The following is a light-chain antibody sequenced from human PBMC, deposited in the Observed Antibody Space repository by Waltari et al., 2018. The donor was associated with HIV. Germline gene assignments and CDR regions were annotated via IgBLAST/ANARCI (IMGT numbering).Light chain of an antibody. CDR3: CSYAGSYTLRV. J-gene: IGLJ2*01. V-gene: IGLV2-11*01. Sequence: QSALTQPRSVSGSPGQSVTISCTGTSSDVGAYNYVSWYQQHPGKAPKLMIYDVSKRPSGVPDRFSGCKSGNTASLTTSGRQADDEADYYCCSYAGSYTLRVFGGGTKLTVL. CDR1: SSDVGAYNY. CDR2: DVS.